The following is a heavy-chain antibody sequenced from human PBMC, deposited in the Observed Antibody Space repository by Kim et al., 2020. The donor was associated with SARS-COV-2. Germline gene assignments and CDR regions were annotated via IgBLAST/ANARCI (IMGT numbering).Heavy chain of an antibody. V-gene: IGHV3-66*01. D-gene: IGHD3-22*01. J-gene: IGHJ4*01. CDR1: GFTVSSNY. CDR3: ARDGFYYDSSGYYDDDY. CDR2: IYSGGST. Sequence: GGSLRLSCAASGFTVSSNYMSWVRQAPGKGLEWVSVIYSGGSTYYSAAAMGRLITSSDNYTNTPHLQKNSLLAADTAAFYYARDGFYYDSSGYYDDDYW.